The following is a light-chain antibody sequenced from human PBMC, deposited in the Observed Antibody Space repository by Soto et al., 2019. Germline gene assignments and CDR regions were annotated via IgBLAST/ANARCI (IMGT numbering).Light chain of an antibody. J-gene: IGLJ1*01. CDR3: RSYTSSATYV. V-gene: IGLV2-14*03. CDR2: DVS. Sequence: QSVLAQPASVSGSPGQSIAISCAASSSDVGAYDYVSWYQQHPDKAPKVILYDVSNRPSGISFRFSGSKSGNTASLTISGLQAEDEADYYCRSYTSSATYVFGTGTKLTVL. CDR1: SSDVGAYDY.